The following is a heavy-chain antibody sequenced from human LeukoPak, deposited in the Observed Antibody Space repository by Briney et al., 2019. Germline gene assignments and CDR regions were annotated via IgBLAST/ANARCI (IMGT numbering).Heavy chain of an antibody. V-gene: IGHV4-39*05. CDR3: VRLVGVPPAVDN. J-gene: IGHJ4*02. CDR1: GGSVSTIAYY. D-gene: IGHD2-2*01. Sequence: PSETPSLTCTVSGGSVSTIAYYWGWIRQPPGKGLEYLGYIYNGEATYYNLSLKSRVTISVDTSKNQFSLRLTSVTAADTAVYYCVRLVGVPPAVDNWGQGTLVTVSS. CDR2: IYNGEAT.